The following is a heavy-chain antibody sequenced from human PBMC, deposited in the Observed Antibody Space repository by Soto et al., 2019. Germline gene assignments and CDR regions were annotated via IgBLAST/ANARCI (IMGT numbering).Heavy chain of an antibody. CDR3: ARDKRRVPAATWWFDP. CDR2: IYYSGST. Sequence: SETLSLTCTVSGGSVSSGSYYWSWIRQPPGKGLEWIGYIYYSGSTNYNPSLKSRVTISVDTSKNQFSLKLSSVTAADTAVYYCARDKRRVPAATWWFDPWGQGTLVTVS. CDR1: GGSVSSGSYY. V-gene: IGHV4-61*01. J-gene: IGHJ5*02. D-gene: IGHD2-2*01.